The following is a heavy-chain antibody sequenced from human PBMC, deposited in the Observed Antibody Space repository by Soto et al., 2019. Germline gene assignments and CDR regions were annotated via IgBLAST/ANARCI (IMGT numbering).Heavy chain of an antibody. D-gene: IGHD1-26*01. J-gene: IGHJ4*02. CDR3: ARQGSYWTLAY. CDR1: GGSIRNTNYY. V-gene: IGHV4-39*01. Sequence: QVQLQESGAGLVKPSETLSLICTVSGGSIRNTNYYWDWIRQPPGKGLEWIGSVSYTGTTYYNPSLKSRVTISVDTSNNQFSLRLNFVTAADTAVYSCARQGSYWTLAYWGQGTLVTVSS. CDR2: VSYTGTT.